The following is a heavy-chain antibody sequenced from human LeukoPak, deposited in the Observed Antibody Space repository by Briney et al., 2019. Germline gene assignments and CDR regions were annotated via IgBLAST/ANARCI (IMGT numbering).Heavy chain of an antibody. J-gene: IGHJ4*02. Sequence: PGGSLRLSCAAFGFTFSGYALTWVRQAPGKGLEWVSTVTGIGDATYYADSVKGRFTISRDNSQNMLYLQMNSLRAEDTARYYCAKDLAIAARPVFDYWGRGTLVTVSS. CDR3: AKDLAIAARPVFDY. CDR2: VTGIGDAT. CDR1: GFTFSGYA. D-gene: IGHD6-6*01. V-gene: IGHV3-23*01.